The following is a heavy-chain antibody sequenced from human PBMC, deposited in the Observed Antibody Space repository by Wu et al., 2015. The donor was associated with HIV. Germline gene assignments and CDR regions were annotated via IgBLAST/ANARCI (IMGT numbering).Heavy chain of an antibody. D-gene: IGHD6-19*01. J-gene: IGHJ4*01. Sequence: QVHLVQFGGEVKKPGSSVKVTCKASGDGFTSYAVSWVRQAPGQGLEWMGGIIPLFGTTEYAQIFQGRVTITTDESTSTAYMRLSSLRSEDTAVYYCASPRSPGFSSAWPTYFDYWGHGTLVTVSS. CDR2: IIPLFGTT. CDR3: ASPRSPGFSSAWPTYFDY. CDR1: GDGFTSYA. V-gene: IGHV1-69*05.